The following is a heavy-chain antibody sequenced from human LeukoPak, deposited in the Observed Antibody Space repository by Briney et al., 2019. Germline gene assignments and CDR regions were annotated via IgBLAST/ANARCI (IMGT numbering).Heavy chain of an antibody. D-gene: IGHD3-3*01. Sequence: GGSLRLSCAASGFTVSSNYMSWVRQAPGKGLEWVSVIYTGGSTYYADSVKGRFTISRDDSKNTLYLHMNSLRVEDTAVYYCARGWSGPLPDVWGQGTTVTVSS. V-gene: IGHV3-66*01. J-gene: IGHJ6*02. CDR2: IYTGGST. CDR3: ARGWSGPLPDV. CDR1: GFTVSSNY.